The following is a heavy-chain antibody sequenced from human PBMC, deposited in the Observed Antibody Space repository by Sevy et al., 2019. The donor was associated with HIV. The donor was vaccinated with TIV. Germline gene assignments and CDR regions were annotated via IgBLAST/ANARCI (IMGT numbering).Heavy chain of an antibody. CDR2: ISGSDDSGGDDTI. D-gene: IGHD3-16*01. J-gene: IGHJ6*02. Sequence: GGSLRLSCTASGFTLSDYYMSWIRQAPGKGLQWISYISGSDDSGGDDTIYYADSVKIRFSISRDNDKNSLYLQMSSLSADDTAVYYCARDHVKDGKGGDYYYHAMDVWGRGTTVTVSS. CDR3: ARDHVKDGKGGDYYYHAMDV. CDR1: GFTLSDYY. V-gene: IGHV3-11*01.